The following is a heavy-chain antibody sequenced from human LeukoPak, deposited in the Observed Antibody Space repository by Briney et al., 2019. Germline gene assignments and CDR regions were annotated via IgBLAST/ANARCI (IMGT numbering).Heavy chain of an antibody. Sequence: PGGSLRLSCAASGFTFSSYWMSWVRQAPGKGLEWVANIKQDGSEKYYVDSVKGRFTISRDNARNSLYLQMNSLRAEDTAVYYCARDQFSAYCSGGSCSTPAAAYWGQGTLVTVSS. CDR1: GFTFSSYW. CDR3: ARDQFSAYCSGGSCSTPAAAY. CDR2: IKQDGSEK. V-gene: IGHV3-7*01. D-gene: IGHD2-15*01. J-gene: IGHJ4*02.